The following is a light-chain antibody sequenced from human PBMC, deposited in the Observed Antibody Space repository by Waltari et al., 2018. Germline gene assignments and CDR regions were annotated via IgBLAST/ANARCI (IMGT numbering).Light chain of an antibody. CDR1: SSDVGGYNY. Sequence: QSALTQPPSASGSPGQSVTISCTGTSSDVGGYNYVSWYQQHPGKAPKLMIYEVNKRPSGVPDRFSGSKSGNPASLTVSGLQAEDEADYYCSSYAGSNLWVFGGGTKLTVL. V-gene: IGLV2-8*01. CDR3: SSYAGSNLWV. J-gene: IGLJ3*02. CDR2: EVN.